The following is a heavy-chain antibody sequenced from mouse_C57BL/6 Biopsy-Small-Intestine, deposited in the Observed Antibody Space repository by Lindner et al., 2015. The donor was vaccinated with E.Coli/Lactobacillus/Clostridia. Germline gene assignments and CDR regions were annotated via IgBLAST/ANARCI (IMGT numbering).Heavy chain of an antibody. D-gene: IGHD1-1*02. V-gene: IGHV1-9*01. CDR3: ARLQVDFSFAY. CDR1: GYTFTDYW. CDR2: ILPGSGST. Sequence: VQLQESGAELMKPGASVKLSCKASGYTFTDYWIEWMKQRPGHGLDWIGEILPGSGSTNHNEKFKGKATLTADTSSNTVYMQLSGLTTEDSAIYYCARLQVDFSFAYWGQGTLVTVSA. J-gene: IGHJ3*01.